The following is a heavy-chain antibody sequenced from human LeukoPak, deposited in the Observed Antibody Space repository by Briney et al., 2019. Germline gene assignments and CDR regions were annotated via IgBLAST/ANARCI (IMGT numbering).Heavy chain of an antibody. V-gene: IGHV3-30*02. Sequence: GGSLRLSCAASGFTFSSHGMHWVRQAPGKGLEWVAFIRYDGSNKYYADSVKGRFTISRDNSKNTLYLQMNSLRAEDTAVYYCAKDRGLSSWSPTLDYWGQGTLVTVSS. J-gene: IGHJ4*02. CDR1: GFTFSSHG. D-gene: IGHD6-13*01. CDR2: IRYDGSNK. CDR3: AKDRGLSSWSPTLDY.